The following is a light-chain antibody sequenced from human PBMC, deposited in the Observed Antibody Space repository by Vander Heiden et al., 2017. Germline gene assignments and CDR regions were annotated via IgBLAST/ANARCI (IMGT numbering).Light chain of an antibody. CDR2: SDV. Sequence: QSVLTQPPSASGTPGHRVTISCSGSSSNIGGTPVNRYQQLPAPAPTLLIYSDVLRTPGVPGRFSGSKSGTSASLAITGLQAEDEADYYCAAWDHSLNGYVFGTGTKVTVL. J-gene: IGLJ1*01. CDR1: SSNIGGTP. V-gene: IGLV1-44*01. CDR3: AAWDHSLNGYV.